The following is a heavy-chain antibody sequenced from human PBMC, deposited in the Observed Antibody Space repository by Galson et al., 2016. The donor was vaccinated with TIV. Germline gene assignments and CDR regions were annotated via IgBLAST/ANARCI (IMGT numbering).Heavy chain of an antibody. Sequence: SVKVSCKASGYTFSSYDINWVRQATGQGLEWMGWMNPNSGDTGYAEKFQDRVTMTRSTSLSTAYMELSSLRSEDTAMYFCAKGIAVVLGWFDSWGQGTRVTVSS. CDR3: AKGIAVVLGWFDS. D-gene: IGHD6-19*01. J-gene: IGHJ5*01. CDR2: MNPNSGDT. CDR1: GYTFSSYD. V-gene: IGHV1-8*01.